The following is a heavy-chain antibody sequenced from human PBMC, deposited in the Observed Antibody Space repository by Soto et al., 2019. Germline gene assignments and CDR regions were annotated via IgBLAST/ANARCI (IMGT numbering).Heavy chain of an antibody. D-gene: IGHD3-10*01. CDR3: VKNSGWFNT. J-gene: IGHJ5*02. Sequence: QLLQSGGGLVQPGGSLPLSCAASGFTFGTTDMSWVRQAPGEGLEWVSTIDGSGGITSYADSVQGRFTISRDNSLNTVSLQMNIVSGDDTALYYCVKNSGWFNTWGQGALVTVPS. CDR2: IDGSGGIT. CDR1: GFTFGTTD. V-gene: IGHV3-23*01.